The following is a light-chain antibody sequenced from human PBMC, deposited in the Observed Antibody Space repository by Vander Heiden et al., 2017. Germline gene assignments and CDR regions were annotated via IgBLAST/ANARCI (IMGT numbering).Light chain of an antibody. Sequence: QSALTQPPSVSGPPGQSITISCTGPSSDVGGYNYGSWYQQHTGKAPKLMIDDVSNRPSGVSNRFSSSKSGNTASLTISGLQAEDEADYYCSSYTSSSVVFGGGTKLTVL. CDR1: SSDVGGYNY. J-gene: IGLJ2*01. V-gene: IGLV2-14*01. CDR2: DVS. CDR3: SSYTSSSVV.